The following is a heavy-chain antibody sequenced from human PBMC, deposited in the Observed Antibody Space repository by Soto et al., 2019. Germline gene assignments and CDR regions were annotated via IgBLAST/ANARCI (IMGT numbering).Heavy chain of an antibody. CDR2: IYYTGST. Sequence: QVQLQESGPGLVKPSETLSLTCTVSGGSVNSGAYSWTWIRQPPGGGLEWIGSIYYTGSTNYNPSLKSRVTVSLDTSKNQFSLNLKSVTGADTAVYYCARARLTFAYGLDVWGQGTTVSVPS. D-gene: IGHD3-16*01. CDR3: ARARLTFAYGLDV. V-gene: IGHV4-61*08. J-gene: IGHJ6*02. CDR1: GGSVNSGAYS.